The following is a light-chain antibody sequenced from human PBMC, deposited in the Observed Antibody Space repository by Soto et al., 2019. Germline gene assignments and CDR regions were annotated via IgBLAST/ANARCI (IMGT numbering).Light chain of an antibody. CDR1: SSDGDDYKD. CDR3: RSYTSTSTV. CDR2: EVT. V-gene: IGLV2-14*01. J-gene: IGLJ1*01. Sequence: QSALTQPASVSGSPGQSITISCTGISSDGDDYKDVSWYQQHPGKAPKLMIYEVTYRPSGVSNRFSGSKSGNTASLTISGLQAEDGADDYCRSYTSTSTVFGTGTKVTVL.